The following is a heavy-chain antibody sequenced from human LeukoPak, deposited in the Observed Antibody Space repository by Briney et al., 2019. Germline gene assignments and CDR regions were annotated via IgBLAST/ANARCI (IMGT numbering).Heavy chain of an antibody. D-gene: IGHD6-19*01. V-gene: IGHV3-21*01. CDR2: ISSSSSEI. Sequence: GGSLRLSCAASGFTFSSDSMNWVCQAPGKGLEWVSSISSSSSEINYADSSKGRLTISTENAKNSLYLQMNSLRAEDTAVYYCARAPSSGWFDYWGQGTLVTVSS. CDR3: ARAPSSGWFDY. J-gene: IGHJ4*02. CDR1: GFTFSSDS.